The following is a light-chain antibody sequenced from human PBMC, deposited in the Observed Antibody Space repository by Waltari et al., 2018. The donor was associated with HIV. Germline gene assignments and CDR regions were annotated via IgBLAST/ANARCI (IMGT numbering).Light chain of an antibody. V-gene: IGLV1-51*01. Sequence: QSVLTQPPSVSAAPGQKVTISCSGSTSIIGNNFVSWYQQFPGTAPKLLIYDNTKRPSGIPDRFSGSRSGTSATLGITGLQTGDEAEYYCGTWDNSLSAWVFGGGTKVTVL. CDR1: TSIIGNNF. CDR2: DNT. J-gene: IGLJ3*02. CDR3: GTWDNSLSAWV.